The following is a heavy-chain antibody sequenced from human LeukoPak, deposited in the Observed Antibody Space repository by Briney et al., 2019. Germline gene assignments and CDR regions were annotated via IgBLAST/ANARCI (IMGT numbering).Heavy chain of an antibody. CDR2: ISGSDGST. CDR1: GFTLRTYA. D-gene: IGHD3-3*01. Sequence: PGGSLRLSCAASGFTLRTYAMRWVRQAPGKGLEWVSAISGSDGSTYYADSVKGRFTISRDNSKNTLYLQMNSLRAEDTAVYYCAKDRGLRFLEWFFDYWGQGTLVTVPS. CDR3: AKDRGLRFLEWFFDY. V-gene: IGHV3-23*01. J-gene: IGHJ4*02.